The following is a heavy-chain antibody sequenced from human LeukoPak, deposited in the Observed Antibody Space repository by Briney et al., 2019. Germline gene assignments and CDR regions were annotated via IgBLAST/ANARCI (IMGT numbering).Heavy chain of an antibody. V-gene: IGHV4-59*08. CDR2: IYYSGST. J-gene: IGHJ4*02. CDR1: GGSISSYY. D-gene: IGHD6-13*01. Sequence: PSETLSLTCTVSGGSISSYYWSWIRQPPGKGLEWIGYIYYSGSTNYNPSLKSRVTISVDTSKNQFSLKLSSVTAADTAVYYCASGIAADLYWGQGTLVTVSS. CDR3: ASGIAADLY.